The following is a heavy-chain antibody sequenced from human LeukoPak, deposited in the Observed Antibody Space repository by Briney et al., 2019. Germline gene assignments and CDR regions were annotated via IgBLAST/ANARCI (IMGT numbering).Heavy chain of an antibody. J-gene: IGHJ4*02. CDR3: AKDVLGASFYYFDY. D-gene: IGHD1-26*01. CDR2: ISWNSGTI. Sequence: TGGSLRLSCAASGFTFDDYAMHWVRQAPGKGLEWVSSISWNSGTIGYADSVKGRFTISRDNAKNSLYLQMNSLRAEDTALCYCAKDVLGASFYYFDYWGQGTLVTVSS. V-gene: IGHV3-9*01. CDR1: GFTFDDYA.